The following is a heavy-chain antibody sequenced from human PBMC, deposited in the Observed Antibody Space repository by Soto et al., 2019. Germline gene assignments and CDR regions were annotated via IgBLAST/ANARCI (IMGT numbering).Heavy chain of an antibody. Sequence: GESLKISCKGSGYSFTSYWISWVRQMPGKGLEWMGRIDPSDSYTNYSPSFQGHVTISADKSISAAYLQWSSLKASDTAMYYCARGKRSSSDAFDSWGQGTMVTFSS. V-gene: IGHV5-10-1*01. J-gene: IGHJ3*02. CDR3: ARGKRSSSDAFDS. D-gene: IGHD6-13*01. CDR1: GYSFTSYW. CDR2: IDPSDSYT.